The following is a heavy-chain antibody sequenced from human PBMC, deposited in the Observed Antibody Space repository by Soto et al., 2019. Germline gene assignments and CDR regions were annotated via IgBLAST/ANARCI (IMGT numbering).Heavy chain of an antibody. V-gene: IGHV4-31*03. CDR3: ARDHLSFTRYMDV. J-gene: IGHJ6*03. Sequence: SETLSLTCTVSGGSISSGGYYWSWIRQHPGKGLEWIGYIYYSGSTYYNPSLKSRVTISVDTSKNQFSLKLSSVTAADTAVYYCARDHLSFTRYMDVWGKGTTVTVSS. CDR1: GGSISSGGYY. D-gene: IGHD3-3*01. CDR2: IYYSGST.